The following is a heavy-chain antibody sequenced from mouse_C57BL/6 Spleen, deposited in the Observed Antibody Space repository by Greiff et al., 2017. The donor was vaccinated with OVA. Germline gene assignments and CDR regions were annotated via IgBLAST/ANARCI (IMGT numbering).Heavy chain of an antibody. CDR3: APYYGSSPVAY. CDR1: GYAFSSSW. V-gene: IGHV1-82*01. J-gene: IGHJ3*01. D-gene: IGHD1-1*01. CDR2: IYPGDGDT. Sequence: QVHVKQSGPELVKPGASVKISCKASGYAFSSSWMNWVKQRPGKGLEWIGRIYPGDGDTNYNGKFKGKATLTADKSSSTAYMQLSSLTSEDSAVYFCAPYYGSSPVAYWGQGTLVTVSA.